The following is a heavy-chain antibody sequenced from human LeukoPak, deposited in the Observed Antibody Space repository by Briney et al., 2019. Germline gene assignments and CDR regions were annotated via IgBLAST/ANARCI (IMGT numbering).Heavy chain of an antibody. V-gene: IGHV4-39*01. CDR3: ARPYYYGSGSYYND. D-gene: IGHD3-10*01. CDR2: IYYSGST. CDR1: GGSISSGGYY. Sequence: PSQTLSLTCTVSGGSISSGGYYWGWIRQPPGKGLEWIGSIYYSGSTYYNPSLKSRVTISVDTSKNQFSLKLSSVTAADTAVYYCARPYYYGSGSYYNDWGQGTLVTVSS. J-gene: IGHJ4*02.